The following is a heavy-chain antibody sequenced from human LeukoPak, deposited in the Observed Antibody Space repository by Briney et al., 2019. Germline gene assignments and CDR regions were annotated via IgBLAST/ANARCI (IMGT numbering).Heavy chain of an antibody. J-gene: IGHJ4*02. D-gene: IGHD4-17*01. CDR1: GGTFSSYA. CDR2: IIPIFGTA. CDR3: ARDAPSYGDHDDY. Sequence: SVKVSCKASGGTFSSYAISWVRQAPGQGLEWMGGIIPIFGTANYAQKFQGRVTITADESTSTAYMELSSLRSEDTAVYYCARDAPSYGDHDDYWGQGTLVTVSS. V-gene: IGHV1-69*01.